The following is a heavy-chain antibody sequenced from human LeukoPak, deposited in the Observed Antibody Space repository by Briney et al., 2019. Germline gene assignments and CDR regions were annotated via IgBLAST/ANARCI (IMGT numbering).Heavy chain of an antibody. V-gene: IGHV4-59*01. CDR2: IYYSGST. CDR3: AREGVYCSGGSCFHWFDP. D-gene: IGHD2-15*01. Sequence: KPSGTLSLTCTVSGGSISSYYWSWIRQPPGKGLEWIGYIYYSGSTNYNPSLKSRVTISVDTSKNQFSLKLSSVTAADTAVYYCAREGVYCSGGSCFHWFDPWGQGTLVTVSS. J-gene: IGHJ5*02. CDR1: GGSISSYY.